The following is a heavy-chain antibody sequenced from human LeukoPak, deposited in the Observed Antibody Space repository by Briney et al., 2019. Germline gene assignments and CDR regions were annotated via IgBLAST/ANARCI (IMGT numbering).Heavy chain of an antibody. CDR3: ARDMAADPYYFDY. V-gene: IGHV1-8*03. CDR1: GYTFTSYD. D-gene: IGHD6-13*01. Sequence: GASVKVSCKASGYTFTSYDINWVRQATGQGLEWMGWMNPNSGNTGYAQKFQGRVTITRNTSISTAYMELSSLRSEDTAVYYCARDMAADPYYFDYWGQGTLVTVSS. CDR2: MNPNSGNT. J-gene: IGHJ4*02.